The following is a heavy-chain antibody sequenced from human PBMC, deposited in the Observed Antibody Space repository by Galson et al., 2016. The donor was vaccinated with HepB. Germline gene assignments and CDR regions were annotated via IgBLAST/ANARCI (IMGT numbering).Heavy chain of an antibody. CDR3: ARVGSAYCGGECAAYCDY. CDR2: ISRRGRTI. Sequence: SLRLSCAASGFTFSDYYMSWIRQAPGKGLEWVSYISRRGRTIYYADSVRGRFTISRDNAKNSLYLQMNSLGAEDTAVYYCARVGSAYCGGECAAYCDYWGQGTPVTVSS. CDR1: GFTFSDYY. V-gene: IGHV3-11*01. J-gene: IGHJ4*02. D-gene: IGHD2-21*01.